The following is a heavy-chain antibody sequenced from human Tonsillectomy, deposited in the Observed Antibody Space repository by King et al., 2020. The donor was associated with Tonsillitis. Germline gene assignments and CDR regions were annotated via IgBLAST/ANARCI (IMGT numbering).Heavy chain of an antibody. CDR3: AREGASYLFNY. CDR1: GYTFTSYH. CDR2: INPSGVSP. V-gene: IGHV1-46*01. J-gene: IGHJ4*02. D-gene: IGHD1-26*01. Sequence: QLVQSGAEVKKPGASVKVSCKASGYTFTSYHVHWVRQAPGQGLEWLGIINPSGVSPGSSPKFQGGVTMTRDTSTSTVYMELSSLTSEDTAVYYCAREGASYLFNYWGQGTLVTVSS.